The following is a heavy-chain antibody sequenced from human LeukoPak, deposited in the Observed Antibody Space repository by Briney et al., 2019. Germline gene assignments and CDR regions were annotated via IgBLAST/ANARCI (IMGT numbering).Heavy chain of an antibody. V-gene: IGHV1-69*06. CDR3: ARYYGSGSWSQADNWFDP. CDR1: GGTFSSYA. D-gene: IGHD3-10*01. CDR2: IIPIFGTA. Sequence: GASVKVSCKASGGTFSSYAISWVRQAPGQGLEWMGGIIPIFGTANYAQKFQGRVTITADKSTSTAYMELSSLRSEDTAVYYCARYYGSGSWSQADNWFDPWGQGTLVTVSS. J-gene: IGHJ5*02.